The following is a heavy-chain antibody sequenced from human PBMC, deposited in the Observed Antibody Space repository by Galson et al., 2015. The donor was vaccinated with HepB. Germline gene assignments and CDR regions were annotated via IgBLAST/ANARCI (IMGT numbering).Heavy chain of an antibody. D-gene: IGHD7-27*01. J-gene: IGHJ4*02. CDR3: ARDWNWGLDY. CDR2: IKQDGSEI. CDR1: GFTFNDYW. V-gene: IGHV3-7*03. Sequence: SLRLSCATSGFTFNDYWMSWVRQAPGEGLEWVANIKQDGSEIYYVDSVKGRFTISRDNARNSLYLQMNSLTAEDTALYYCARDWNWGLDYWGQGTLVTVSS.